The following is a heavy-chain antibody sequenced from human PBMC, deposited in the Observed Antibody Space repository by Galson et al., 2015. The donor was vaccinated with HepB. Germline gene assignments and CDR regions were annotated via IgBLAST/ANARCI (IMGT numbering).Heavy chain of an antibody. CDR1: GGSFSGYY. Sequence: ETLSLTCAVYGGSFSGYYWSWIRQPPGKGLEWIGEINHSGSTNYNPSLKSRVTISVDTSKNQFSLKLSSVTAADTAVYYCARDYDSSGYCDYWGQGTLVTVSS. CDR3: ARDYDSSGYCDY. J-gene: IGHJ4*02. CDR2: INHSGST. V-gene: IGHV4-34*01. D-gene: IGHD3-22*01.